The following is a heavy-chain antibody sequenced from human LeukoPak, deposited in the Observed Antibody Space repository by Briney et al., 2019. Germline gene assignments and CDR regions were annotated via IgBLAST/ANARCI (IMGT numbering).Heavy chain of an antibody. CDR3: ARHDPIVGTPDAFDI. V-gene: IGHV4-61*02. J-gene: IGHJ3*02. CDR2: IYTSGST. D-gene: IGHD1-26*01. CDR1: GGSISSGSYY. Sequence: PSETLSLTCTVSGGSISSGSYYWSWIRRPAGKGLEWIGRIYTSGSTDYNPSLKSRVTISLDTSKNQFSLKLSSVTAADTAVYYCARHDPIVGTPDAFDIWGQGTMVTVSS.